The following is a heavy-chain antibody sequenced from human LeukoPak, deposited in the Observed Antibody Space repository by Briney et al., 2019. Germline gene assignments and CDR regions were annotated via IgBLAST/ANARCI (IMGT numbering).Heavy chain of an antibody. CDR1: GFTFSDYY. CDR3: ARDLGSSRNRYDFWSGYPRPYYYYGMDV. J-gene: IGHJ6*02. CDR2: ISSSGSTI. D-gene: IGHD3-3*01. Sequence: PGGSLRLSCAASGFTFSDYYMSWIRQAPGKGLEWVSYISSSGSTIYYADSVKGRFTISRDNAKNSLYLQMNSLRAEDTAVYYCARDLGSSRNRYDFWSGYPRPYYYYGMDVWGQGTTVTVSS. V-gene: IGHV3-11*01.